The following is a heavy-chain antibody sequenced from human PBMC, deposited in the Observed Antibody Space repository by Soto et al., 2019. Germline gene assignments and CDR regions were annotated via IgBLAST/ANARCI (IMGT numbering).Heavy chain of an antibody. D-gene: IGHD6-13*01. CDR1: GYTFTSYG. CDR2: ISAYNGNT. J-gene: IGHJ6*02. V-gene: IGHV1-18*01. CDR3: ARERYSSSWFYGMDV. Sequence: ASVKVSCKASGYTFTSYGISWVRQAPGQGLEWMGWISAYNGNTNYAQKLQGRVTMTTDTSTSTAYMELSKLRSDDTAVYYCARERYSSSWFYGMDVWGQGTTVTVSS.